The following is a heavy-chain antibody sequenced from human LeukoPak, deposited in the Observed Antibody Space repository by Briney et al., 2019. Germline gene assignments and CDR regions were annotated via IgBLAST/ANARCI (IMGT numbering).Heavy chain of an antibody. CDR1: GYTFTGYY. CDR3: AASIAAAGRFDY. V-gene: IGHV1-2*02. CDR2: INPNSGGT. Sequence: ASVKVSCKASGYTFTGYYMHWVRQAPGQGLEWMGWINPNSGGTNYAQKFQGRVTMTRDTSINTAYMELSRLTCDDTAMYYCAASIAAAGRFDYWGQGTLVTVSS. D-gene: IGHD6-13*01. J-gene: IGHJ4*02.